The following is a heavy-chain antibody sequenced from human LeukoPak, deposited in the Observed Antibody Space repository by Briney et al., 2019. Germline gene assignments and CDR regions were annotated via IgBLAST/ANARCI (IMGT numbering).Heavy chain of an antibody. J-gene: IGHJ3*02. Sequence: ASVKVSCKASGYTFTGYYMHWVRQAPGQGLEWMGWINPNSGGTNYGQKFQGRVTMTRDTSISTAYMELSRLRSDDTAVYYCARGLPSPQYYDSSVPPEDDAFDIWGQGTMVTVSS. CDR2: INPNSGGT. CDR3: ARGLPSPQYYDSSVPPEDDAFDI. V-gene: IGHV1-2*02. D-gene: IGHD3-3*01. CDR1: GYTFTGYY.